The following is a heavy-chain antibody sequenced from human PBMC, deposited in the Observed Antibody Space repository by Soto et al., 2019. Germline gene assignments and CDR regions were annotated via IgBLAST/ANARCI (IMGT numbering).Heavy chain of an antibody. CDR1: GYSFSNYW. V-gene: IGHV5-51*01. CDR3: ARGGYSYGSFYFDY. D-gene: IGHD5-12*01. CDR2: FYPGDSDT. Sequence: GESLKISCEASGYSFSNYWIGWVRQMPGRGLEWMGLFYPGDSDTRYSPSFEGQVTISADRSITTAYLQWTSLRASDSAMYYCARGGYSYGSFYFDYWGRGXLVTVYS. J-gene: IGHJ4*02.